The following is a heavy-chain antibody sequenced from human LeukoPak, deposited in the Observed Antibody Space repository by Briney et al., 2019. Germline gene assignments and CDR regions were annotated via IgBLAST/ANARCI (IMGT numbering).Heavy chain of an antibody. Sequence: SLKVSSKASGGTFSSYAISWVRQAPGQGLERMGGIIPIFGTANYTQKFQGRVMITEDESTSTAYMELSSLRSEDTAVYYCARGGGSGSDVWVKGATVSVCS. CDR1: GGTFSSYA. D-gene: IGHD3-10*01. CDR2: IIPIFGTA. V-gene: IGHV1-69*13. CDR3: ARGGGSGSDV. J-gene: IGHJ6*04.